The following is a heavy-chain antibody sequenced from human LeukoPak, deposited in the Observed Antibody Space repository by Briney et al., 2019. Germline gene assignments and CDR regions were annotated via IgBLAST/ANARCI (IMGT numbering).Heavy chain of an antibody. D-gene: IGHD3-22*01. CDR1: GFTFSSNG. CDR3: ARDRSPAYYYDSSGYYHFDY. J-gene: IGHJ4*02. CDR2: IWYDGSNK. Sequence: GGSLRLSCAASGFTFSSNGMHWVRQAPGKGLEWVAVIWYDGSNKYYADSVKGRFTISRDNSKNTLYLQMNSLRAEDTAVYYCARDRSPAYYYDSSGYYHFDYWGQGTLVTVSS. V-gene: IGHV3-33*01.